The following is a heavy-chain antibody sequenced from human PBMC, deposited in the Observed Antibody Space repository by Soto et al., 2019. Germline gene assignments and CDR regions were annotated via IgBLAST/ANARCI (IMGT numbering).Heavy chain of an antibody. J-gene: IGHJ6*02. CDR3: ARDGYYDSGSYGMDV. CDR2: ISADNGNT. CDR1: GYTFTSYA. Sequence: ASVKVSCKASGYTFTSYAIHWVRQAPGQRLEWMGWISADNGNTNYAQKLQGRVTMTTDTSTSTAYMELRSLRSDDTAVYYCARDGYYDSGSYGMDVWGRGTTVTVSS. D-gene: IGHD3-10*01. V-gene: IGHV1-18*01.